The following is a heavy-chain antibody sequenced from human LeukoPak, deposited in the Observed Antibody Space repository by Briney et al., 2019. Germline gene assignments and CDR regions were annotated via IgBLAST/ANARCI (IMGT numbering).Heavy chain of an antibody. Sequence: ASETLSLTCTVSGGSISSSSYYWGWIRQPPGKGLEWTGSMYHSGSTYYNPSLKSRVTTSVDTSKNQFSLELSSVTAADAAVYYCARHRYYNILTDNWFDPWGQGTLVTVSS. J-gene: IGHJ5*02. CDR2: MYHSGST. CDR3: ARHRYYNILTDNWFDP. D-gene: IGHD3-9*01. V-gene: IGHV4-39*01. CDR1: GGSISSSSYY.